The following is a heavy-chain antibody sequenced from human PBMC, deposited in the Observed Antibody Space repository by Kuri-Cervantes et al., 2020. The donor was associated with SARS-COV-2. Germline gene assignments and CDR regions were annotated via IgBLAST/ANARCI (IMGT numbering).Heavy chain of an antibody. CDR2: IKQDGSEK. V-gene: IGHV3-7*01. CDR3: ARDQIAAAGTFDY. D-gene: IGHD6-13*01. Sequence: GEALKISCAASGFTSSSYSMNWGRQAPGKGLEWVANIKQDGSEKYYVDSVKGRFTISRDNAKNSLYLQMNSLRAEDTAVYYCARDQIAAAGTFDYWGQGTLVTVSS. CDR1: GFTSSSYS. J-gene: IGHJ4*02.